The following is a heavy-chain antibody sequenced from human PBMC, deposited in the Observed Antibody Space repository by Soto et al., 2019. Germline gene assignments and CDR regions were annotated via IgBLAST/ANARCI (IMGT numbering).Heavy chain of an antibody. CDR1: GGSISSSSYY. V-gene: IGHV4-39*01. J-gene: IGHJ4*02. D-gene: IGHD3-9*01. CDR3: AATILTGYVYFDY. Sequence: PSETLSLTCTVSGGSISSSSYYWGWIRQPPGKGLEWIGSIYYSGSTYYNPYLKSRDKISVDKSKKQNSLKLRPVTAADTAVYYCAATILTGYVYFDYWGQGTLVT. CDR2: IYYSGST.